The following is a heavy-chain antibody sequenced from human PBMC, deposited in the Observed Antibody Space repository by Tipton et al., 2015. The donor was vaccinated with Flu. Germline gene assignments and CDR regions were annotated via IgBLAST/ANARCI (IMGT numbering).Heavy chain of an antibody. V-gene: IGHV3-53*01. D-gene: IGHD1-14*01. Sequence: QLVQSGGGLIRPGGSLRLSCAVSGFTVSTSYMSWVRQPPGKGLEWVSIVYDYGRTYYADSVEGRFAISRDNSKNILYLQMNSLRADDTAVYFCARDEGGTYPDWGQGTLVTVSS. J-gene: IGHJ4*02. CDR2: VYDYGRT. CDR1: GFTVSTSY. CDR3: ARDEGGTYPD.